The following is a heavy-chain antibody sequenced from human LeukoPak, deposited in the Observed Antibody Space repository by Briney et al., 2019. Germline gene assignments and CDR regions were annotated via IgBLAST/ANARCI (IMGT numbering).Heavy chain of an antibody. CDR1: GFTFSSYA. J-gene: IGHJ4*02. CDR2: ISGSGGST. D-gene: IGHD6-19*01. Sequence: PGGSLRLSCAASGFTFSSYAMSWVRQAPGKGLEWVSAISGSGGSTYYADSVKGRFTISRDNSKNTLYLQMNSLRAEDTAVYYCARGRVFSSGWYYFDYWGQGILVTVSS. CDR3: ARGRVFSSGWYYFDY. V-gene: IGHV3-23*01.